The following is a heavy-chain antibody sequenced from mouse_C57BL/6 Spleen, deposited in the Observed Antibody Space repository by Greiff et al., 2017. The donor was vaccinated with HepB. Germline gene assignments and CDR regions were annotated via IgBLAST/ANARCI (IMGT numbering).Heavy chain of an antibody. Sequence: QVQLQQPGAELVKPGASVKMSCKASGYTFTSYWITWVKQRPGQGLEWIGDIYPGSGSTNYNEKFKSKATLTVDTSSRTAYMQLSSLTSEDSAVYYCARDAYPLYGSSLYYFDYWGQGTTLTVSS. J-gene: IGHJ2*01. V-gene: IGHV1-55*01. D-gene: IGHD1-1*01. CDR1: GYTFTSYW. CDR2: IYPGSGST. CDR3: ARDAYPLYGSSLYYFDY.